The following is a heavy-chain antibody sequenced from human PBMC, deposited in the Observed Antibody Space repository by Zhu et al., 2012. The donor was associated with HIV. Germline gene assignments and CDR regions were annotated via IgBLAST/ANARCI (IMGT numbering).Heavy chain of an antibody. J-gene: IGHJ3*02. D-gene: IGHD4-11*01. CDR2: IHDSGST. CDR3: ASDYGNYDGAFHI. CDR1: GDSINSHY. V-gene: IGHV4-59*11. Sequence: QVQLQESGPGLVKPSETLSLTCTVSGDSINSHYWNWLRQAPGKELEWIGYIHDSGSTNYNPSLKSRVTISLETSKTLFSLKLRSVTAADTALYYCASDYGNYDGAFHIVGPRDIGPPSLQ.